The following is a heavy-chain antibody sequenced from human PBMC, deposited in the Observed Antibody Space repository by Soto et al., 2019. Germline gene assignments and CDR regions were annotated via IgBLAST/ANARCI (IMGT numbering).Heavy chain of an antibody. V-gene: IGHV1-18*01. CDR1: GYTFTSYG. D-gene: IGHD2-2*01. CDR3: ATTRYCSSTSCQEANYYYYYMDV. J-gene: IGHJ6*03. CDR2: ISAYNGNT. Sequence: QVQLVQSGAEVKKPGASVKVSCKASGYTFTSYGISWVRQAPGQGLEWMGWISAYNGNTNYAQKGQGRVTMTTDTSTSTAYMELRSLRSDDTAVYYCATTRYCSSTSCQEANYYYYYMDVWGKGTTVTVSS.